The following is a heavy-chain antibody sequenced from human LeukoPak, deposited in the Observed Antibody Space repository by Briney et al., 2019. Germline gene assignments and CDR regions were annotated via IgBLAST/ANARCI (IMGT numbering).Heavy chain of an antibody. CDR1: RFTFSTYE. J-gene: IGHJ4*02. Sequence: PGGSLRPSCAASRFTFSTYEMNWVRQAPGKGLEWISYISSSGSTIYYADSVKGRFTISRDNSKNTVYLQINTLRTDDAAIYYCAKPYPTLTTSAVLDNWGQGTLVTVSS. D-gene: IGHD1-1*01. CDR2: ISSSGSTI. CDR3: AKPYPTLTTSAVLDN. V-gene: IGHV3-48*03.